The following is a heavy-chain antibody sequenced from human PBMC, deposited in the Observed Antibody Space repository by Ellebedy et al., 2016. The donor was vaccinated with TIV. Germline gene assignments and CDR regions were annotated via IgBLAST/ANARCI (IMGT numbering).Heavy chain of an antibody. CDR2: ISTNGGST. CDR3: AKDVASATYLFDY. D-gene: IGHD6-19*01. V-gene: IGHV3-64*04. CDR1: GFTFSSYA. Sequence: PGGSLRLSCSASGFTFSSYAMHWVRQAPGKGLEHLSTISTNGGSTFYADSVKGRFTISRDNSKNTLYLQMNSLRAEDTAAYYCAKDVASATYLFDYWGQGTLVTVSS. J-gene: IGHJ4*02.